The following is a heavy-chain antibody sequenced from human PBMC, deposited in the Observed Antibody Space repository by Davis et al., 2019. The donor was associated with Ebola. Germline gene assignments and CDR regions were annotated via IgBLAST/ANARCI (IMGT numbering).Heavy chain of an antibody. CDR3: ARGTTIFDY. CDR2: IYYSGST. CDR1: AGSTSRGGYY. Sequence: SETLSLTCTVSAGSTSRGGYYWNWIRQHPGKGLEWIGYIYYSGSTYYNPSLKSRVTISVDTSKNQFSLKLSSVTAADTAVYYCARGTTIFDYWGQGTLVTVSS. V-gene: IGHV4-31*03. J-gene: IGHJ4*02. D-gene: IGHD5-12*01.